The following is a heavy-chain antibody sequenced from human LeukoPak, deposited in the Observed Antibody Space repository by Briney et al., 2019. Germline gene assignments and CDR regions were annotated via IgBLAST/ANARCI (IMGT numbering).Heavy chain of an antibody. V-gene: IGHV3-66*01. CDR3: ARVPRSLLPTFEYYFDY. J-gene: IGHJ4*02. D-gene: IGHD3-16*01. CDR1: GFTVSSNY. Sequence: GGCLRLSCAASGFTVSSNYMSWVRQAPGKGLEWVSVIYSGGSTYYADSVKGRFTISRDNSKNTLYLQMNSLRAEDTAVYYCARVPRSLLPTFEYYFDYWGQGTLVTVSS. CDR2: IYSGGST.